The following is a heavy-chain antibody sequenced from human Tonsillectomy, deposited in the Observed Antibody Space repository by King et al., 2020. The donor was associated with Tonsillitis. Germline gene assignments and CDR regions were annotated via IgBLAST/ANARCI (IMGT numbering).Heavy chain of an antibody. CDR1: GFTFSSYA. J-gene: IGHJ4*02. V-gene: IGHV3-30-3*01. D-gene: IGHD3-10*01. CDR2: ISYDGSNK. CDR3: ARGLGGEWYVANY. Sequence: VQLVESGGGVVQPGRSLRLSCAASGFTFSSYAMHWVRQAPGKGLEWVAVISYDGSNKYYADSVKGRFTISRDNSKNTLYLQMNSLRAEDTAVYYCARGLGGEWYVANYWGQGTLVTVSS.